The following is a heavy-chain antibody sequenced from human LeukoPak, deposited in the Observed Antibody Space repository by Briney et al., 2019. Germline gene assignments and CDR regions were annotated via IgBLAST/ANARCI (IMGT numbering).Heavy chain of an antibody. CDR1: GFTFNNAW. CDR3: AKGGNYGGTLTFDY. D-gene: IGHD4-23*01. V-gene: IGHV3-15*01. CDR2: IKGKTAGGTT. Sequence: PGGSLRLSCAVSGFTFNNAWMSWVRQAPGKGLEWVGRIKGKTAGGTTDYAAPVKGRFTISRDDSKNTLYLQMNSLKTEDTAVYYCAKGGNYGGTLTFDYWGQGTLVTVSS. J-gene: IGHJ4*02.